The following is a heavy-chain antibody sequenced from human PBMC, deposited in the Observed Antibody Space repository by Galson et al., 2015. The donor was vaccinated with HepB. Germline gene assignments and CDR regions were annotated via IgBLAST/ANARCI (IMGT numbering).Heavy chain of an antibody. Sequence: SVKVSCKASGYTFTSYYIHWVRQAPGQGLEWMGLINPSGGTTSYAQNLQGRVTMTWDTSTSTVYMELSSLRSVDTAVYYCARDRKDYGDYYFDYWGQGTLVPVSS. V-gene: IGHV1-46*04. CDR3: ARDRKDYGDYYFDY. CDR1: GYTFTSYY. D-gene: IGHD4-17*01. CDR2: INPSGGTT. J-gene: IGHJ4*02.